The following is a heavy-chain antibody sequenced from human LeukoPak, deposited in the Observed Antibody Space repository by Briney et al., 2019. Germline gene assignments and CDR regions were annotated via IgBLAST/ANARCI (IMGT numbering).Heavy chain of an antibody. V-gene: IGHV3-23*01. D-gene: IGHD2-15*01. CDR1: GLTFSTSS. Sequence: GGSLRLSCAASGLTFSTSSMSWVRQTPGKGLEWVSSISGSGSSTYYGDSVKGRFTISRDNSKNTLYLQMNSLRAEDTAVYYCTILSDCRGGTCYWSSFDFWGQGTLVTVSS. CDR3: TILSDCRGGTCYWSSFDF. J-gene: IGHJ4*02. CDR2: ISGSGSST.